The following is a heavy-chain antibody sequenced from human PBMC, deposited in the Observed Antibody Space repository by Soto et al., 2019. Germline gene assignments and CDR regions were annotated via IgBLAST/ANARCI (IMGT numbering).Heavy chain of an antibody. CDR2: ISYDGSNK. Sequence: QVQLVESGGGVVQPGRSLRLSCAASGFTFSSYGMHWVRQATGKGLEWVAVISYDGSNKYYADSVKGRFTISRDNSKNTLYLQMNSLRAEDTAVYYCAKDHCSSTSCYFPWGQGTLVTVSS. CDR3: AKDHCSSTSCYFP. D-gene: IGHD2-2*01. V-gene: IGHV3-30*18. CDR1: GFTFSSYG. J-gene: IGHJ5*02.